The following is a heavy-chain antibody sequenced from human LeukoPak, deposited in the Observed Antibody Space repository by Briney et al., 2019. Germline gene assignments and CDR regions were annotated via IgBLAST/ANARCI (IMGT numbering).Heavy chain of an antibody. CDR2: IRSSSSTI. J-gene: IGHJ2*01. CDR1: GFILSSYS. CDR3: ARAGYSSSWYSRYFDL. D-gene: IGHD6-13*01. Sequence: GGSLRLSCVASGFILSSYSMNWVRQAPGKGLEWVSYIRSSSSTIYYADSVKGRFTISRDNAKNSLYLQMNSLRAGDTAVYYCARAGYSSSWYSRYFDLWGRGTLVTVSS. V-gene: IGHV3-48*01.